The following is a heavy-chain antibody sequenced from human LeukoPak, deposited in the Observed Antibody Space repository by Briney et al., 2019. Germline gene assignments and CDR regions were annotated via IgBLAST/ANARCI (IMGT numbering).Heavy chain of an antibody. CDR2: ITASGGST. CDR1: GFTFSRYA. D-gene: IGHD3-3*01. V-gene: IGHV3-23*01. J-gene: IGHJ4*02. Sequence: VGCLRVSCADPGFTFSRYAMSRGRETPGEGGEWGSGITASGGSTYHADSVKGRFTISRDNSLNPLNLQMNNLRAEDTAIYYCAKGLGFWSGYYTPFDYWGQGSSVTVSS. CDR3: AKGLGFWSGYYTPFDY.